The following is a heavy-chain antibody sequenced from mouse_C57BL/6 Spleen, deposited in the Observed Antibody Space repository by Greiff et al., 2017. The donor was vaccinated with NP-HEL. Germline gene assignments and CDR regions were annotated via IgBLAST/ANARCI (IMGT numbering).Heavy chain of an antibody. CDR2: ISDGGSYT. J-gene: IGHJ2*01. CDR1: GFTFSSYA. CDR3: ARDHSNYRYYFDY. Sequence: EVKVEESGGGLVKPGGSLKLSCAASGFTFSSYAMSWVRQTPEQRLEWVATISDGGSYTYYPDNVKGRFTISRDNAKNNLYLQMSHLKSEDTAMYYCARDHSNYRYYFDYWGQGTTLTVSS. D-gene: IGHD2-5*01. V-gene: IGHV5-4*01.